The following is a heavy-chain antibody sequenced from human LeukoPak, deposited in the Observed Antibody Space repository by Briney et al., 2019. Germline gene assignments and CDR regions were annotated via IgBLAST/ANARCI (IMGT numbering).Heavy chain of an antibody. V-gene: IGHV1-69*01. J-gene: IGHJ4*02. Sequence: ASVKVSRKASGGTFSSYAISWVRQAPGQGLEWMGGIIPIFGTANYAQKFQGRVTITADESTSTAYMELSRLRFDDRAVYYCASGSSYDSSGRGFDYWGQGTLVTVSS. D-gene: IGHD3-22*01. CDR3: ASGSSYDSSGRGFDY. CDR1: GGTFSSYA. CDR2: IIPIFGTA.